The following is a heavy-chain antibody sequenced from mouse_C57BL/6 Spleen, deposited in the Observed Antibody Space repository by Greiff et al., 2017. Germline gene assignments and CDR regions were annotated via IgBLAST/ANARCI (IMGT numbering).Heavy chain of an antibody. Sequence: EVMLVESGGGLVKPGGSLKLSCAASGFTFSDYGMHWVRQAPEKGLEWVAYISSGSSTLYYADTVKGRFTISRDNAKNTLFLQMTSLRSEDTAMYYCARILYSNYAMDYWGQGTSVTVSS. CDR3: ARILYSNYAMDY. D-gene: IGHD2-5*01. CDR2: ISSGSSTL. V-gene: IGHV5-17*01. CDR1: GFTFSDYG. J-gene: IGHJ4*01.